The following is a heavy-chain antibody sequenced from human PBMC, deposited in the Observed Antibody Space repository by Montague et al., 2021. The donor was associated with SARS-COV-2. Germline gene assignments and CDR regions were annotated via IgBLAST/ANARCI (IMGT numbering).Heavy chain of an antibody. Sequence: PALVKPTQTLTLTCTFSGFSLDSRGVGVGRIRQPPGKALECLALIYWNDDKRYSPSLKTRLTVTKDTSKNQVVLTITDMDPVDTATYFCAHKNSGWPIEFANWGQGALVTVSP. CDR1: GFSLDSRGVG. V-gene: IGHV2-5*01. D-gene: IGHD6-19*01. J-gene: IGHJ4*02. CDR3: AHKNSGWPIEFAN. CDR2: IYWNDDK.